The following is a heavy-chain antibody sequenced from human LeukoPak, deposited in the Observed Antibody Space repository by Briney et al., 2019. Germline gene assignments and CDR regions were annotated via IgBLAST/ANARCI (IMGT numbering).Heavy chain of an antibody. CDR2: IYRGGST. CDR3: ARKGGGWGYSSSPQDAFDI. J-gene: IGHJ3*02. V-gene: IGHV3-66*01. D-gene: IGHD6-13*01. CDR1: GFTVSSNY. Sequence: GGSLRLSCAASGFTVSSNYMSWVRQAPGKGLEWVSVIYRGGSTSYADSVKGRFTISRDNSRNTLYLQMNSLRAEDTALYYCARKGGGWGYSSSPQDAFDIWGQGTMVTVSS.